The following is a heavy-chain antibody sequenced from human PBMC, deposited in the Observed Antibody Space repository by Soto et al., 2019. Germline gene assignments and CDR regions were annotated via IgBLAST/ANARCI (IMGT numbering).Heavy chain of an antibody. J-gene: IGHJ4*02. CDR1: GYTFTSYD. V-gene: IGHV1-8*01. CDR3: ARALAVAGFDY. Sequence: QVQLVQSGAEVKKPGASVKVSCKASGYTFTSYDINWVRQATGQGLEWMGWMNPNSGNTGYAQKFEGRSTMTRNTSVSTAYMELSSVRSEDTAVFYCARALAVAGFDYWGQGTLVTVSS. D-gene: IGHD6-19*01. CDR2: MNPNSGNT.